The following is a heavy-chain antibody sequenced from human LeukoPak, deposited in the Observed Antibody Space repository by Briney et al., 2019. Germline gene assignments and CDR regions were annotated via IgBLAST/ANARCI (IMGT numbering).Heavy chain of an antibody. J-gene: IGHJ4*02. D-gene: IGHD3-16*01. CDR3: ATDPLGGDETDY. Sequence: GGSLRLSCAASGFIFTTYGMNWVRQAPGKGLEWVSTINGPATRTFYADSVKGRFTISRDNSRNILYLQLNSLRAEDTAVYFCATDPLGGDETDYWGQGTLVSVSS. V-gene: IGHV3-23*01. CDR2: INGPATRT. CDR1: GFIFTTYG.